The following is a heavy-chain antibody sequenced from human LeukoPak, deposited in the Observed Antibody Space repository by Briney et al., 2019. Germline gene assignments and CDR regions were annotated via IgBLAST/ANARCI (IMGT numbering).Heavy chain of an antibody. D-gene: IGHD2-2*01. CDR3: ARGRYCTSTSCYFDY. Sequence: GGSLRLSCAASGFTFSSYEMNWVRQAPGKGLEWVANIKQDGSEKYYVDSVKGPFTISRDNVKNSLYLQMKSLRAEDTAVYYCARGRYCTSTSCYFDYWGQGALVTVSS. CDR2: IKQDGSEK. J-gene: IGHJ4*02. CDR1: GFTFSSYE. V-gene: IGHV3-7*01.